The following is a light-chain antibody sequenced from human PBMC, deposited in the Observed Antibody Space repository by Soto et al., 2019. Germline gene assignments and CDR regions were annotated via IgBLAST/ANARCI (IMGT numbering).Light chain of an antibody. Sequence: ETVMTQSPATLSVSPGETATLSCRASQTVTTNLAWYQQKPGQSPRLLIYGASTRATGIPGRFSGSGSGTEFTLTISSLQSEDFAVYYCQQYNIWPRTFGQGTKVDIK. CDR2: GAS. V-gene: IGKV3-15*01. CDR3: QQYNIWPRT. J-gene: IGKJ1*01. CDR1: QTVTTN.